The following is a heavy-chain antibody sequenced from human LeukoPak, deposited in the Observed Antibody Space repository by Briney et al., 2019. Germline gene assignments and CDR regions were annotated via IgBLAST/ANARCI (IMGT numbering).Heavy chain of an antibody. CDR3: ASQRAYTSSWYFDF. D-gene: IGHD6-13*01. V-gene: IGHV4-34*01. CDR1: GGSFSGYY. CDR2: INHSGST. Sequence: PSETLSLTCAVYGGSFSGYYWSWIRQPPGKGLEWIGEINHSGSTNYNPSLKSRVTISVDTSKNQFSLKLNSVTAADTAVYYCASQRAYTSSWYFDFWGQGTLVTVSS. J-gene: IGHJ4*02.